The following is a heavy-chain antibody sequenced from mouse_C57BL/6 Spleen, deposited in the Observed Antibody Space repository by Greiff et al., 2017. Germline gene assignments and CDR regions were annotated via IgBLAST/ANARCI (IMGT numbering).Heavy chain of an antibody. CDR2: IDPSDSET. D-gene: IGHD2-4*01. CDR3: ARDDYDVPFND. CDR1: GYTFTSYW. J-gene: IGHJ2*01. Sequence: QVQLQQPGAELVRPGSSVKLSCKASGYTFTSYWMHWVKQRPIQGLEWIGNIDPSDSETHYNQKFKDKATLTVDKSSSTAYMQLSSLTSEDSAVYCCARDDYDVPFNDWGQGTTLTVSS. V-gene: IGHV1-52*01.